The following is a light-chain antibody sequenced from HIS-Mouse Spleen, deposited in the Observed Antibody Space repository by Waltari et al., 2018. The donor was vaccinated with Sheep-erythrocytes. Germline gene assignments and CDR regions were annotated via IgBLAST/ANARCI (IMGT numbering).Light chain of an antibody. V-gene: IGLV2-23*01. CDR3: CSYAGSSTPWV. CDR2: EGS. Sequence: QSALTQPASVSGSPGQSIPISCPGTSRDVVSYNLVSWYPQHPGKAPKLMIYEGSKRPSGVSNRFSGSKSGNTASLTISGLQAEDEADYYCCSYAGSSTPWVFGGGTKLTVL. J-gene: IGLJ3*02. CDR1: SRDVVSYNL.